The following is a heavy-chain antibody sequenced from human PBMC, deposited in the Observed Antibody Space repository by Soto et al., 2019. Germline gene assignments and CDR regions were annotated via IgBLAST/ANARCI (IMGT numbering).Heavy chain of an antibody. V-gene: IGHV4-30-4*01. CDR1: GGSISSGDYY. D-gene: IGHD6-19*01. Sequence: QVQLQESGPGLVKPSQTLSLTCTVSGGSISSGDYYWSWIRQPPGKGLEWIGYIYYSGSTYYNPPLKSRVTLSVDTSKHQFSLKLSSVTAAATAVYYCAPYSSGRAFDIWGQGTLVTVSS. CDR3: APYSSGRAFDI. CDR2: IYYSGST. J-gene: IGHJ3*02.